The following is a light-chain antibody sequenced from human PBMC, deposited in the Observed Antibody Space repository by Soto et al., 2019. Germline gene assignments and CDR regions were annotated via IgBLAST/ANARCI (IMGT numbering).Light chain of an antibody. CDR3: GTWDSCLSVWV. CDR1: SSNIGNNY. J-gene: IGLJ3*02. CDR2: ENN. V-gene: IGLV1-51*02. Sequence: QSVLTQPPSVSAAPGQKVTISCSGSSSNIGNNYVSWYQQLPGTAPKLLIYENNKRPSGIPDRFSGSKSGTSATLGITGLQTGDEADYYCGTWDSCLSVWVFGGGTKLTVL.